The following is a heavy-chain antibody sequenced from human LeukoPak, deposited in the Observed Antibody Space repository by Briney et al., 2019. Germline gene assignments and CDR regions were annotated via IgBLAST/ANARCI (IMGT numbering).Heavy chain of an antibody. Sequence: SQTLSLTCTVSGGSISSGSYYWSWIRQPAGKGPEWIGRIYTSGSTNYSPSLKSRVTISIDTSKNQFSLKLSSVTAADTAVYYCARNGEYSTSRYFDYWGQGTLVIVSS. CDR3: ARNGEYSTSRYFDY. D-gene: IGHD6-6*01. CDR2: IYTSGST. CDR1: GGSISSGSYY. J-gene: IGHJ4*02. V-gene: IGHV4-61*02.